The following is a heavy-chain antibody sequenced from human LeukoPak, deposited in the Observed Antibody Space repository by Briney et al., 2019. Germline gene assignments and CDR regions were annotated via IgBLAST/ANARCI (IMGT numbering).Heavy chain of an antibody. CDR1: GYSFTSYW. CDR3: ARSIAAAGTDLYNWFDP. V-gene: IGHV5-51*01. D-gene: IGHD6-13*01. J-gene: IGHJ5*02. Sequence: GESLKISCKGSGYSFTSYWIGWVRQMPGKGLEWMGIIYPGDSDTRYSPSFQGQVTISADKSISTAYLQWSSLKASDTAMYYCARSIAAAGTDLYNWFDPWGQGTLVTVSS. CDR2: IYPGDSDT.